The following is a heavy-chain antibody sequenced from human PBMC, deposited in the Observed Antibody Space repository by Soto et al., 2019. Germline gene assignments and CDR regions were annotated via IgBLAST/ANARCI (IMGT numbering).Heavy chain of an antibody. J-gene: IGHJ4*02. D-gene: IGHD3-22*01. CDR3: ARDVWDSSGYIPGY. CDR2: INAGNGNT. Sequence: QVQLVQSGAEVKKPGASVKVSCKASGYTFTSYAMHWVRQAPGQRLEWMGWINAGNGNTKYSQKFQGRVTITRDTSVSTAYMELSSLRSEDTAVYYCARDVWDSSGYIPGYWGQGTLVTVSS. CDR1: GYTFTSYA. V-gene: IGHV1-3*01.